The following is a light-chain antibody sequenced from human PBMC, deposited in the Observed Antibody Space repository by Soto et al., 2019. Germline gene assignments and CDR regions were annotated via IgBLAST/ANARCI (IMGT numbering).Light chain of an antibody. Sequence: EIVMTQSPGTLSLSPGKRATLSCRASQSVSSYLAWYQQKPGQAPRLLIYDASNRATGIPARFSGSGSGTDFTLTISSLEPEDFAVYYCQQRSNWPPITFGQGTRLEI. CDR2: DAS. V-gene: IGKV3-11*01. CDR3: QQRSNWPPIT. J-gene: IGKJ5*01. CDR1: QSVSSY.